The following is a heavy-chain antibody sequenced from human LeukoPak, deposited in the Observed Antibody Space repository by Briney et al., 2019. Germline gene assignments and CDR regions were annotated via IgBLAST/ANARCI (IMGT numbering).Heavy chain of an antibody. CDR3: TRVRDSDYHYYYMDV. J-gene: IGHJ6*03. D-gene: IGHD2-15*01. V-gene: IGHV3-49*04. CDR2: IRSKAYDGAT. CDR1: GFTFDDYA. Sequence: PGGSLRFSYTASGFTFDDYAMSWVRQAPGKGLEWVGFIRSKAYDGATEYAASVKDRVTISRDDYKSIAYLQMNSLKTEDTAVYYCTRVRDSDYHYYYMDVWGKGTTVTVSS.